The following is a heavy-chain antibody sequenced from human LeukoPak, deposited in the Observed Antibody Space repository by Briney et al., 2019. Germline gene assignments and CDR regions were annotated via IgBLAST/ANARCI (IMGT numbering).Heavy chain of an antibody. CDR3: GSRRTAMFGVIKGPIDY. D-gene: IGHD3-3*01. CDR2: INHSTSA. CDR1: GGSFSDHY. V-gene: IGHV4-34*01. J-gene: IGHJ4*02. Sequence: SETLSLTCAVYGGSFSDHYWSWVRQPPGKGLEWIGEINHSTSASYYNPSLKSRVTISLDTSNNQFSLKLSSVTAADTAVYYCGSRRTAMFGVIKGPIDYWGQGTLVTVSS.